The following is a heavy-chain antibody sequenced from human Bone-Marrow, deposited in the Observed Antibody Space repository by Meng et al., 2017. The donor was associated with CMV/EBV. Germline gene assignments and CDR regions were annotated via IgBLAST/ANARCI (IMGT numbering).Heavy chain of an antibody. Sequence: QGRLQQWGEGLLKPSQTLSLTCAVYGGSFSGYYWSWIRQPPGKGLEWIGEINHSGSTNYNPSLKSRVTISVDTSKNQFSLKLSSVTAADTAVYYCAREGHNSSGWSRWGQGTLVTVSS. CDR3: AREGHNSSGWSR. J-gene: IGHJ4*02. CDR2: INHSGST. CDR1: GGSFSGYY. D-gene: IGHD6-19*01. V-gene: IGHV4-34*01.